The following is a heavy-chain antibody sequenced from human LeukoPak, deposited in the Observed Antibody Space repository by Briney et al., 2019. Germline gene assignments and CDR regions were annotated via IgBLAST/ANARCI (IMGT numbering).Heavy chain of an antibody. CDR2: ISAYNGNT. CDR1: GYTFTSYY. D-gene: IGHD1-7*01. V-gene: IGHV1-18*04. Sequence: ASVKVSCKASGYTFTSYYMHWVRQAPGQGLEWMGWISAYNGNTNYAQKLQGRVTMTTDTSTSTAYMELRSLRSDDTAVYYCARGELELRFSYYYYYGMDVWGQGTTVTVSS. J-gene: IGHJ6*02. CDR3: ARGELELRFSYYYYYGMDV.